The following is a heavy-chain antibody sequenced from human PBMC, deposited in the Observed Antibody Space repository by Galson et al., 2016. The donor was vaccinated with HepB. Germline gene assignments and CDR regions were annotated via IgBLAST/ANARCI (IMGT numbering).Heavy chain of an antibody. J-gene: IGHJ4*02. Sequence: SLRLSCAASGFIFSDYNMNWVRQAPGRGLEWISYISFSSRTKYYAASVEGRFTVSRDNSRNSLFLQMDSLTDEDTAVYYCARSPDSDLLTGYSDFWGQGAQVTVSS. D-gene: IGHD3-9*01. CDR3: ARSPDSDLLTGYSDF. CDR2: ISFSSRTK. V-gene: IGHV3-48*02. CDR1: GFIFSDYN.